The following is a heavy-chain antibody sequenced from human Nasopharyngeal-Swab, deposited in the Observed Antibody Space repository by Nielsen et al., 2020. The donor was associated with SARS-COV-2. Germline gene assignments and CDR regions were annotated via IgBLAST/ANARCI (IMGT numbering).Heavy chain of an antibody. Sequence: SLTISCAASGFTFDDYAMYWVRQAPGKGLEWVSGISWNGNIRGHADSVEGRFTISRDNAKSSLYLQMNSLRVEDTALYYCARENNWEALRYFDLWGRGTLVTVSS. D-gene: IGHD1-20*01. CDR1: GFTFDDYA. CDR3: ARENNWEALRYFDL. CDR2: ISWNGNIR. J-gene: IGHJ2*01. V-gene: IGHV3-9*01.